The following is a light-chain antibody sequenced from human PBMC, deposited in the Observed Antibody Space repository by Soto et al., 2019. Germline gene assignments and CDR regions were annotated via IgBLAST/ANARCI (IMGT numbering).Light chain of an antibody. Sequence: QSALTQPASVSGSPGQSITISCTGTSSDVGGYNYVSWYQQHPGKAPKLMIYEVSNRPSGVSHRFSGSKSDNTASLTISGLQAEDEADYYCSSYTSSNTPVVFGGGTKVTVL. CDR3: SSYTSSNTPVV. V-gene: IGLV2-14*01. CDR2: EVS. CDR1: SSDVGGYNY. J-gene: IGLJ2*01.